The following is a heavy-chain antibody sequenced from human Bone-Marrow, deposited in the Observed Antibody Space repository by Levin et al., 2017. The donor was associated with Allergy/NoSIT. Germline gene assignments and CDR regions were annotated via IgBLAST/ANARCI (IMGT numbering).Heavy chain of an antibody. J-gene: IGHJ4*02. Sequence: GESLKISCAASGFTVSSNYVSWVRQAPGKGLESVSLIYSGGATYYADSVKGRFTISRDNSKNTLYLQMNTLGAEDTAVYYCARVSDYGDYVLDYWGQGTLVTVSS. D-gene: IGHD4-17*01. CDR1: GFTVSSNY. V-gene: IGHV3-53*01. CDR3: ARVSDYGDYVLDY. CDR2: IYSGGAT.